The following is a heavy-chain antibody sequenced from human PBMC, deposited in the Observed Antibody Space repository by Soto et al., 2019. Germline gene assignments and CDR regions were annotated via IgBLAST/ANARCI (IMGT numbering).Heavy chain of an antibody. J-gene: IGHJ5*02. Sequence: PGESLKSSCKGSGYSFPTYWISWVRQMPGKGLEWMGRIDPSDSYTNYSPSFQGHVTISADKSISTAYLQWSSLKASDTAMYFCARHGDCSSPNWFDPWGQGTLVTVSS. CDR3: ARHGDCSSPNWFDP. V-gene: IGHV5-10-1*01. D-gene: IGHD6-6*01. CDR1: GYSFPTYW. CDR2: IDPSDSYT.